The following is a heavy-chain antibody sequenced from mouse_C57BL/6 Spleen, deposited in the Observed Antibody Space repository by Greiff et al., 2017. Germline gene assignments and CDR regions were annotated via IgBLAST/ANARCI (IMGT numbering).Heavy chain of an antibody. CDR3: AREAQDLVDY. V-gene: IGHV1-82*01. CDR2: LYPGDGDT. CDR1: GYAFSSSW. Sequence: QVQLQQSGPELVKPGASVKISCKASGYAFSSSWMNWVKQRPGKGLEWIGRLYPGDGDTNYNGKFKGKATLTADKSSSTAYMQLSSLTSEDSAVYFCAREAQDLVDYWGQGTSGTVSS. J-gene: IGHJ4*01. D-gene: IGHD3-2*02.